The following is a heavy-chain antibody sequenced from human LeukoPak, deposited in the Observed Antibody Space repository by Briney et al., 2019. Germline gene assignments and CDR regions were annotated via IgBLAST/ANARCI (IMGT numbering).Heavy chain of an antibody. CDR1: DYSISSGYY. V-gene: IGHV4-38-2*02. D-gene: IGHD6-13*01. CDR3: ARGKKIAAHDY. Sequence: PSETLSLTCTVSDYSISSGYYWGWIRQPPGKGLEWIGSIYHSGSTYYNPSLKSRVTISVDTSKNQFSLKLSSVTAADTAVYYCARGKKIAAHDYWGQGTLVTVSS. J-gene: IGHJ4*02. CDR2: IYHSGST.